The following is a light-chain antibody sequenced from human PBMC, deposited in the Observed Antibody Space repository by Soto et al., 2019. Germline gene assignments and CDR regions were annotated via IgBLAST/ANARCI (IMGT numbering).Light chain of an antibody. Sequence: DIQMPQSPSSLSASVEARVIITCRASQSISNHLNWYQQKPGKAPKLLIYKASTLKSGVPSRFSGSGSGTEFTLTISSLQPDDFATYYCKNYNSYSETVGQGTKVDIK. CDR2: KAS. CDR3: KNYNSYSET. J-gene: IGKJ1*01. CDR1: QSISNH. V-gene: IGKV1-5*03.